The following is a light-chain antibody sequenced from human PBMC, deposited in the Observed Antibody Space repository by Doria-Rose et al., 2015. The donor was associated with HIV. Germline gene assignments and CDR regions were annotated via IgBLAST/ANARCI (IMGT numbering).Light chain of an antibody. J-gene: IGKJ3*01. V-gene: IGKV4-1*01. Sequence: DIRLTQSPESLGMSLGERATLNCKSNQSLLYTSKNYLAWYQQKPGQPPKLMIYWASTRQSGVPARFSGSGSGTDFTLTISSLEAEGVADYYCQQYYDTPSFGPGTTVDIK. CDR2: WAS. CDR1: QSLLYTSKNY. CDR3: QQYYDTPS.